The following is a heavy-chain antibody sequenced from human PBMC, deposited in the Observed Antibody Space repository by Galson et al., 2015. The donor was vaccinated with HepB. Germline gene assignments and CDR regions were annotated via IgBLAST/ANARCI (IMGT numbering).Heavy chain of an antibody. D-gene: IGHD4-23*01. V-gene: IGHV1-69*13. CDR3: ARVGGGYGGPYFDY. CDR1: GGTFSSYA. J-gene: IGHJ4*02. Sequence: SVKVSCKASGGTFSSYAISWVRQAPGQGLEWMGGIIPIFGTANYAQKFQGRVTITADESTSTAYMELSSLRSEDTAVYYCARVGGGYGGPYFDYWGQGTLVTVSS. CDR2: IIPIFGTA.